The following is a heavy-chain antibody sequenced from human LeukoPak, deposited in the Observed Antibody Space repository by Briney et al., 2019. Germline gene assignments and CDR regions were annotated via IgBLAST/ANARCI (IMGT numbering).Heavy chain of an antibody. Sequence: GGSLRLSCAASGFTFSSYAMSWVRQAPGKGLEWVSAISGSGGSTYYADSVKGRFTISRDNSKNTLYLQMNSLRAEDTAVYYCAKELRLLFSFPKYFQYWGQGTLVTVSS. D-gene: IGHD2-21*02. J-gene: IGHJ1*01. CDR1: GFTFSSYA. CDR2: ISGSGGST. V-gene: IGHV3-23*01. CDR3: AKELRLLFSFPKYFQY.